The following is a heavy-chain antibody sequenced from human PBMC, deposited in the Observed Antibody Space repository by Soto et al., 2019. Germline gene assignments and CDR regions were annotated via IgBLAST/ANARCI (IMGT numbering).Heavy chain of an antibody. D-gene: IGHD3-10*01. CDR3: ASSGSGSYLVSYFDY. V-gene: IGHV3-30-3*01. CDR2: ISYDGSNK. J-gene: IGHJ4*02. Sequence: GGSLRLSCAASGFTFSSYAMHWVRQAPGKGLEWVAVISYDGSNKYYADSVKGRFTISRDNSKNTLYLQMNSLRAEDTAVYYCASSGSGSYLVSYFDYWGQGTLVTVSS. CDR1: GFTFSSYA.